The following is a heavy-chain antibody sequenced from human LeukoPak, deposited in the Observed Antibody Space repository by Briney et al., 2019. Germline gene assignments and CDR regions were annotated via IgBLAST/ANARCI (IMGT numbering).Heavy chain of an antibody. Sequence: GGSLRLSCAASGFTFSGSSMHWVRQASGKGLEWVGRIRSKANSYATTYAASAKGRFTISRDDSKNTAYLQMSSLKSEDTAVYYCTTEGYYDILTGYTPAGYWGQGTLVTVSS. D-gene: IGHD3-9*01. CDR2: IRSKANSYAT. J-gene: IGHJ4*02. CDR3: TTEGYYDILTGYTPAGY. CDR1: GFTFSGSS. V-gene: IGHV3-73*01.